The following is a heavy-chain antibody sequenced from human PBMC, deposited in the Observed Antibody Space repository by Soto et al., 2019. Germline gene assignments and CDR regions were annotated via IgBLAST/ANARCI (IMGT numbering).Heavy chain of an antibody. CDR1: GFTFSSYA. V-gene: IGHV3-30*14. CDR3: SRDPYGGTSLYFDY. J-gene: IGHJ4*02. Sequence: QVQLVESGGGVVQPGRSLRLSCAASGFTFSSYAMHWVRQAPGKGLEWVAVISYDGSHKNYGDSVKGRFTISRDHSQNTVSLQMNSLRGEDTAVYYCSRDPYGGTSLYFDYWGQGTRFIVSS. D-gene: IGHD2-15*01. CDR2: ISYDGSHK.